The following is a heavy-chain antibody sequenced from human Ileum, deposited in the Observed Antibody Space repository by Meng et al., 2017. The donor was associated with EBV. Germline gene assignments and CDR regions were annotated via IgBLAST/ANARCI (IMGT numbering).Heavy chain of an antibody. Sequence: HTTLMESGPTSGKPTQTLTLPCTFSGFSRSTKGVGGGWSRQPPRTALEWLAPIYWDDDKRYRPSLQNRLTITKDTSKNQVVFTVPNMDLVDTAKYYCVHRWGGNGWGPFDYWGQGTLVTVSS. D-gene: IGHD6-19*01. CDR2: IYWDDDK. CDR3: VHRWGGNGWGPFDY. J-gene: IGHJ4*02. V-gene: IGHV2-5*02. CDR1: GFSRSTKGVG.